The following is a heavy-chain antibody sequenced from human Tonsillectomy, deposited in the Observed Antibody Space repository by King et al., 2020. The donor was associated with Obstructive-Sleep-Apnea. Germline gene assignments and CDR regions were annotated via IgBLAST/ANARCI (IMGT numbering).Heavy chain of an antibody. CDR1: GGSISSYY. CDR2: IYYSGST. D-gene: IGHD3-9*01. J-gene: IGHJ4*02. Sequence: QLQESGPGLVKPSETLSLTCTVSGGSISSYYWSWIRQPPGKGLEWIGYIYYSGSTNYNPSLKSRGTISVDTSKNQFSLKLSSVTAADTAVYYCARHYSTGYSHFDYWGQGTLVTVSS. V-gene: IGHV4-59*08. CDR3: ARHYSTGYSHFDY.